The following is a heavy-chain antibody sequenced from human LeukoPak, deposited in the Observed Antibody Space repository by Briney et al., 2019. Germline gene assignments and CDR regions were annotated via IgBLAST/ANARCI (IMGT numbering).Heavy chain of an antibody. CDR3: ARGTLKAAASDFDY. CDR2: ISGSGGRT. CDR1: GFNFKNYG. Sequence: PGGSLRLSCTAFGFNFKNYGMNWVRQAPGKGLEWVSEISGSGGRTYHADSVKGRFTISRDNAKNSLYLQMNSLRAEDTALYYCARGTLKAAASDFDYWGQGTLVTVSS. J-gene: IGHJ4*02. D-gene: IGHD6-13*01. V-gene: IGHV3-23*01.